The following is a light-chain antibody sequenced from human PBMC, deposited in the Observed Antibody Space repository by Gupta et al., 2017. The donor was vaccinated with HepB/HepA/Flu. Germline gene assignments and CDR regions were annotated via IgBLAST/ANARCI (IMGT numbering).Light chain of an antibody. Sequence: QSVLTQPPSVSAAPGQKVTIPCSGSSSNIGKNHVSWYQQFPGAPPKLLIYEDNKRPSGIPDRFSGSRSGTSATLDITGLQTGDEADYYCETWESSLSALLFGGGTKLTVL. CDR1: SSNIGKNH. CDR2: EDN. J-gene: IGLJ2*01. CDR3: ETWESSLSALL. V-gene: IGLV1-51*02.